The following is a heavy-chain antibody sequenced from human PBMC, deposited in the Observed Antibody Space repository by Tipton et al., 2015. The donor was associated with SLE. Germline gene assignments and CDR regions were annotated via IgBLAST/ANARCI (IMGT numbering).Heavy chain of an antibody. CDR2: INHSGST. CDR1: GGSFSGYY. V-gene: IGHV4-34*01. Sequence: TLSLTCAVYGGSFSGYYWSWIRQPPGKGLEWIGEINHSGSTNYNPSLKSRVTISVDTSKNQFSLKLSSVTAAATAVYYCARAKDCSSTSCSYYYFMDVWGKGTTVTVS. J-gene: IGHJ6*03. CDR3: ARAKDCSSTSCSYYYFMDV. D-gene: IGHD2-2*01.